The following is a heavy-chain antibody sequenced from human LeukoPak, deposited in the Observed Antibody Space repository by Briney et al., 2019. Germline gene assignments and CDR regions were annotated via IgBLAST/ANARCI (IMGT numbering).Heavy chain of an antibody. V-gene: IGHV3-7*01. J-gene: IGHJ4*02. CDR3: ARDKGGYSYGYVY. Sequence: GGSLRLSCAASGFTFSSYWVTWVRQAPGKGLEWVANIKQDGSEKHYVDSVKGRFTISRDNAKNSLYLQMNSLRAEDTAVYYCARDKGGYSYGYVYWGQGTLVTVSS. CDR1: GFTFSSYW. D-gene: IGHD5-18*01. CDR2: IKQDGSEK.